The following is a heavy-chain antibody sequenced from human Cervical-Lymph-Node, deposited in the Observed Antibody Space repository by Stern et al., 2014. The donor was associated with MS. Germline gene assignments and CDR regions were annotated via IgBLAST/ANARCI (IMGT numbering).Heavy chain of an antibody. Sequence: QVQLVQSGGGVVQPGRSLRLSCAASGFTFSSYGVHWVRQAPGKGLEWVAVIWYDGSNKYYADSVKGRFTISRDNSKNTLYLQMNSLRAEDTAVYYCARDRGYGDYVAFDYWGQGTLVTVSS. V-gene: IGHV3-33*01. D-gene: IGHD4-17*01. CDR2: IWYDGSNK. CDR3: ARDRGYGDYVAFDY. CDR1: GFTFSSYG. J-gene: IGHJ4*02.